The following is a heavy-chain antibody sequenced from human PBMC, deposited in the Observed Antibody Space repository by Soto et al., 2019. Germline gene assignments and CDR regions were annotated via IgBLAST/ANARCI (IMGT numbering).Heavy chain of an antibody. D-gene: IGHD3-22*01. CDR2: TNTYNGNT. CDR3: ASGYDDGY. CDR1: GYTFTSYG. Sequence: QVQLVQSGAEVKKPGASVKVSCKASGYTFTSYGISWVRQAPGQGLEWMGWTNTYNGNTKYAQKFQDRVTMTTEPSTSTAYMELRSLRSDDTAVYYCASGYDDGYWGQGTLVTVSS. V-gene: IGHV1-18*01. J-gene: IGHJ4*02.